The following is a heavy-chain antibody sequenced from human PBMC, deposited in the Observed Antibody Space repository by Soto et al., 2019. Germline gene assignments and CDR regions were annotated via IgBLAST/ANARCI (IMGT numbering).Heavy chain of an antibody. CDR3: ASARGIQLTFGNHFDS. CDR1: GATFTSYA. CDR2: IIPVFGTA. V-gene: IGHV1-69*01. D-gene: IGHD5-18*01. Sequence: QVKLVQSGGGWGKPGPSVKASGKLSGATFTSYAISGWRKALGQGLEWMGGIIPVFGTAKYAERLQGRVTITADESTSTFYMELSGLRSEDTALYYCASARGIQLTFGNHFDSWGQGTLVTVSS. J-gene: IGHJ4*02.